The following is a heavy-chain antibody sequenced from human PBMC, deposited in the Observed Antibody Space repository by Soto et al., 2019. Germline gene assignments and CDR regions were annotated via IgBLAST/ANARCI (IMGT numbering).Heavy chain of an antibody. J-gene: IGHJ4*02. D-gene: IGHD3-10*01. Sequence: QLQLQESGPGLVKPSETLSLTCTVSGGSISSSSYYWGWIRQPPGKGLEWIGSIYYSGSTYYNPSLKSRVTISVDTSKNQFSLKLSSVTAADTAVYYCATTARAVLLWFGELWDAPYYFDYWGQGTLVTVSS. CDR2: IYYSGST. V-gene: IGHV4-39*01. CDR1: GGSISSSSYY. CDR3: ATTARAVLLWFGELWDAPYYFDY.